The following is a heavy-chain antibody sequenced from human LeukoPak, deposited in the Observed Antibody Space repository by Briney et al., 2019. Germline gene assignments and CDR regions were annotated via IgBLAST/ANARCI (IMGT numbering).Heavy chain of an antibody. D-gene: IGHD2-15*01. Sequence: SVKVSCKASGGTFSSYAISWVRQAPGQGLEWMGGIIPIFGTANYAQKFQGRVTITTDESTSTAYMELSSLRSEDTAVYYCATDMYSRGWFDPWGQGTLVTVSS. J-gene: IGHJ5*02. CDR2: IIPIFGTA. CDR1: GGTFSSYA. V-gene: IGHV1-69*05. CDR3: ATDMYSRGWFDP.